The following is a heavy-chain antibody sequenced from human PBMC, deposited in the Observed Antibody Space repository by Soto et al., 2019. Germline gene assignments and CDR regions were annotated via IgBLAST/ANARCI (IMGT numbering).Heavy chain of an antibody. CDR3: TRTNLLY. Sequence: GGSLRLSCAGSGFTFSNSAIHWVRQASGKGLEWVGRIRVKSNNYATAYAASVKGRFTISRDDSKQTAYLEMNSLRVEDTAVYYCTRTNLLYWGLGTLVTVSS. D-gene: IGHD1-26*01. CDR1: GFTFSNSA. CDR2: IRVKSNNYAT. V-gene: IGHV3-73*01. J-gene: IGHJ4*02.